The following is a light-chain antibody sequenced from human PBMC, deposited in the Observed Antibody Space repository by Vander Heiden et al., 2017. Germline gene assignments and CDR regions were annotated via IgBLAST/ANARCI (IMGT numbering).Light chain of an antibody. CDR3: QQYYSTPPT. V-gene: IGKV4-1*01. J-gene: IGKJ4*01. CDR2: WAS. CDR1: QSVLYSSNNKNY. Sequence: DIVMTQSPDSLPLPLGERATINCKSSQSVLYSSNNKNYLAWYQQKPGQPPKLLIYWASTRESGVPDRFSGSGSGTDFTLTISSLQAEDVAVYYCQQYYSTPPTFGGGTKVEIK.